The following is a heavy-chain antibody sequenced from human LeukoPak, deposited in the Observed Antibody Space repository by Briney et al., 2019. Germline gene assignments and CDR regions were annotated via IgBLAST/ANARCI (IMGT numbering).Heavy chain of an antibody. D-gene: IGHD4-17*01. J-gene: IGHJ4*02. CDR2: IYYRGTT. Sequence: PSGTLSLTCTVSGDSIDSYYWSWIRQPPGKGLEWIGYIYYRGTTSYNPFLKSRVTISVDTSKNQFYLKLNSVTAADTAVYYCARLPQYGGYGHFDYWGQGILVIVSS. CDR3: ARLPQYGGYGHFDY. V-gene: IGHV4-59*12. CDR1: GDSIDSYY.